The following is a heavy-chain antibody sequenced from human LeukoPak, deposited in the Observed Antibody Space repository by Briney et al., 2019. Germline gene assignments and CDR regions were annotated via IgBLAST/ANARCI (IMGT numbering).Heavy chain of an antibody. CDR1: PLSVTNYY. Sequence: SETLSLTCAVSPLSVTNYYWSWIRLPPGKGLEWIGYIYYTGNTNYNPSLKSRVTLSLDTSKNQFSLRLNSVTATDTAVYYCARHASYFYSSPYADWGQGTLVTVSS. D-gene: IGHD3-22*01. J-gene: IGHJ4*02. CDR3: ARHASYFYSSPYAD. CDR2: IYYTGNT. V-gene: IGHV4-59*08.